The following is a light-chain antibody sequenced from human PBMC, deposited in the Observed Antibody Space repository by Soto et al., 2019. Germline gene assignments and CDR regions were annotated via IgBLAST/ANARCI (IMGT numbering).Light chain of an antibody. Sequence: QSVLTQPPSVSGAPGQRVTIPCTGTSSNIGAGFDVNWYQHLPGTAPKLLIYGNNHRPSGVPDRFSGSKSGTSASLAITGLQAEDEADYSCQSFDPSLGRSVFGGGTKLTVL. J-gene: IGLJ2*01. CDR3: QSFDPSLGRSV. CDR1: SSNIGAGFD. CDR2: GNN. V-gene: IGLV1-40*01.